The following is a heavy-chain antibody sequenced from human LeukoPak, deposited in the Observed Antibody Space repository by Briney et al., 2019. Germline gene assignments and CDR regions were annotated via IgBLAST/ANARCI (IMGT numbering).Heavy chain of an antibody. CDR1: GFTFDVYA. V-gene: IGHV3-9*01. CDR2: ISWNSGSI. CDR3: AKAPSFRDAFDI. Sequence: SLRLFCAASGFTFDVYAMHWVRQAPGKGREWVSGISWNSGSIGYADSVKGRFTIFRDNAKNSLYLQMNSLRAEDTALYYCAKAPSFRDAFDIWGQGTMVTVSS. J-gene: IGHJ3*02.